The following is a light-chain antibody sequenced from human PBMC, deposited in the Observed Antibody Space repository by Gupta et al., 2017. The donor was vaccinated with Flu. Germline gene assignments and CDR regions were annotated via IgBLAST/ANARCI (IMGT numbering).Light chain of an antibody. CDR2: ANT. CDR3: QSYDSGLSGYI. J-gene: IGLJ1*01. Sequence: GQGITISCTGSNSNIGARYDVHWYQQLPGAAPKVVIYANTNRPSGVPDRFSASRSGTSASLAITGLQAEDEADYYCQSYDSGLSGYIFGTGTRVTVL. V-gene: IGLV1-40*01. CDR1: NSNIGARYD.